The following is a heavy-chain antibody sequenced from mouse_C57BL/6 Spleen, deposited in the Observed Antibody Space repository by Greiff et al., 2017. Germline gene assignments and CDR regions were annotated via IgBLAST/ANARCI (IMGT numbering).Heavy chain of an antibody. V-gene: IGHV1-72*01. D-gene: IGHD1-1*01. CDR3: ARGITTVPFDY. Sequence: QVQLQQPGAELVKPGASVKLSCKASGYTFTGYWMHWVKQRPGRGLEWIGRIDPNSGGTKYKEKFKSKATMTVDKPSSTSYVPRSSLTSEDSAVYYCARGITTVPFDYWCQGTTLTVSS. CDR2: IDPNSGGT. J-gene: IGHJ2*01. CDR1: GYTFTGYW.